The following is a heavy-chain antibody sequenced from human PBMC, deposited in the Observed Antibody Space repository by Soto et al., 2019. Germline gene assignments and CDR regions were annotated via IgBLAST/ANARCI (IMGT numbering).Heavy chain of an antibody. V-gene: IGHV1-18*01. J-gene: IGHJ5*02. CDR1: GYTFTSYG. D-gene: IGHD3-9*01. Sequence: ASVKVSCKASGYTFTSYGISWVRQAPGQGLEWMGWISAYNGNTNYAQKLQGRVTMTTDTSTSTAYMELRSLRSDDTAVYYCGRDYYDILTGYSNNWFDPWGQGTLVTVSS. CDR2: ISAYNGNT. CDR3: GRDYYDILTGYSNNWFDP.